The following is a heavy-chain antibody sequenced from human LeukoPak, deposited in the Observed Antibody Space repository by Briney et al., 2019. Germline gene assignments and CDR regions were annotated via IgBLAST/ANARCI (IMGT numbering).Heavy chain of an antibody. D-gene: IGHD6-13*01. CDR1: GFTFSSRG. V-gene: IGHV3-23*01. CDR3: AKKQQLVRHYDY. CDR2: ITPSGDGT. Sequence: GGSLRLSCAASGFTFSSRGMSWVRQAPGKGLEWVSSITPSGDGTYYAASVKGRFTISRDNSKNTLYLQMNSLRAEDTAVYYCAKKQQLVRHYDYWGQGTLVTVSS. J-gene: IGHJ4*02.